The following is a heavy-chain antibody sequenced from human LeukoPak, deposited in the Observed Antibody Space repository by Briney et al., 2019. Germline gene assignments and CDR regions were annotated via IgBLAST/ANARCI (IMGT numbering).Heavy chain of an antibody. J-gene: IGHJ4*02. CDR3: ARLAALVRGVIDY. D-gene: IGHD3-10*01. CDR1: GFTFSGYA. CDR2: ITDSGDST. V-gene: IGHV3-23*01. Sequence: PGGSQRLSCAASGFTFSGYAMCWVRQAPGKGLEWVSTITDSGDSTYYADSVKGRFTISRDNSKNTLYLQLNNLRAEDTAVYYCARLAALVRGVIDYWGQGTLVTVSS.